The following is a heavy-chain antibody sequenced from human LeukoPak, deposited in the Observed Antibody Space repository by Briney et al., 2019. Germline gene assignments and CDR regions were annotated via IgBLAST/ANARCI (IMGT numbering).Heavy chain of an antibody. Sequence: GGSLRLSCAASGFTFSSYAMHWVRQAPGKGREGVADISYGGSKKYYADSVKGRFTISRDNAKNTLYLQMNSLRAEDTAVYSCARATAAGSPWYYYYYMDVWRKGPTVTVSS. J-gene: IGHJ6*03. V-gene: IGHV3-30*04. CDR2: ISYGGSKK. D-gene: IGHD6-13*01. CDR3: ARATAAGSPWYYYYYMDV. CDR1: GFTFSSYA.